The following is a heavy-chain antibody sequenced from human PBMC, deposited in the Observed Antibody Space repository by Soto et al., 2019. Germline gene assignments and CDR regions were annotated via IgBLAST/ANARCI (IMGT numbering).Heavy chain of an antibody. V-gene: IGHV3-49*03. CDR1: GCTFGDYA. CDR3: GRQGVANSYYYYMDV. D-gene: IGHD2-15*01. CDR2: IRNKAYGGTT. J-gene: IGHJ6*03. Sequence: GGSLRLSCSTSGCTFGDYAMSWFRQAPGKGLEWVGFIRNKAYGGTTEYAASVKGRFTISSDDSKSIAYLQMNSLKTEDTAVYYCGRQGVANSYYYYMDVWGKGTTVTVSS.